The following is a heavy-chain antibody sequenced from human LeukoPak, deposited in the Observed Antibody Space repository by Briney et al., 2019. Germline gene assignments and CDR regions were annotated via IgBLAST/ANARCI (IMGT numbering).Heavy chain of an antibody. Sequence: SETLSLTCAVYGGSFSGYYWSWIRQPPGKGLEWIGKINHSGSTNYNPSLKSRVTISVDTSKNQFSLKLSSVTAADTAVYYCAIRTYYYGSGSYKGDYWGQGTLVTVSS. V-gene: IGHV4-34*01. CDR3: AIRTYYYGSGSYKGDY. J-gene: IGHJ4*02. D-gene: IGHD3-10*01. CDR1: GGSFSGYY. CDR2: INHSGST.